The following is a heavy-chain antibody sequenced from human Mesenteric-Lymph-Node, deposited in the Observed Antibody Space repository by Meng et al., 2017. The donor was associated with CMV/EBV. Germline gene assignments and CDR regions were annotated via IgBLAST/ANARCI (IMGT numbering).Heavy chain of an antibody. CDR2: IYDSGST. Sequence: SETLSLTCTVSGGSISSSNHYWGWIRQPPGKGREGIGNIYDSGSTFYKPSLKSRVTISVDTSKKQFSLKLYSVTAADTAVYYCARALVPTSWAYFDPWGQGILVTVSS. CDR1: GGSISSSNHY. D-gene: IGHD6-13*01. V-gene: IGHV4-39*02. J-gene: IGHJ5*02. CDR3: ARALVPTSWAYFDP.